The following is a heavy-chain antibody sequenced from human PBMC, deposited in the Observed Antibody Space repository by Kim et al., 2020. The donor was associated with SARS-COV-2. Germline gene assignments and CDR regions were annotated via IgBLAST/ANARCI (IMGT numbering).Heavy chain of an antibody. CDR3: ATAIRGSGYYPGGY. V-gene: IGHV7-4-1*02. J-gene: IGHJ4*02. Sequence: ASVKVSCKASGYTFTSYAMNWVRQAPGQGLEWMGWINTNTGNPTYAQGFTGRFVFSLDTSVSTAYLQISSLKAEDTAVYYCATAIRGSGYYPGGYWGQGTLVTVSS. CDR2: INTNTGNP. D-gene: IGHD3-3*01. CDR1: GYTFTSYA.